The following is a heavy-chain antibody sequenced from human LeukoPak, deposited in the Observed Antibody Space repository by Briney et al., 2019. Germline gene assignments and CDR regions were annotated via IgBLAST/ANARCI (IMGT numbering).Heavy chain of an antibody. Sequence: PGGSLRLSCAASGFTFSSYSMNWVRQAPGKGLEWVSSISSSSSYIYYADSVKGRFTISRDNAKNSLYLQMNSLRAEDTAVYYCARGGLTVTTGEDYYYMDVWGKGTTVTVSS. J-gene: IGHJ6*03. CDR1: GFTFSSYS. V-gene: IGHV3-21*01. D-gene: IGHD4-17*01. CDR2: ISSSSSYI. CDR3: ARGGLTVTTGEDYYYMDV.